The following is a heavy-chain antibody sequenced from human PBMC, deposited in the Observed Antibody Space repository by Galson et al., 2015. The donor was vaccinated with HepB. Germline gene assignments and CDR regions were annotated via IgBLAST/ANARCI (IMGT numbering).Heavy chain of an antibody. CDR1: GYTFTSYA. J-gene: IGHJ3*02. V-gene: IGHV7-4-1*02. CDR2: INTNTGNP. Sequence: SVKVSCKASGYTFTSYAMNWVRQAPGQGLEWMGWINTNTGNPTYAQGFTGRFVFSLDTSVSTAYLQISSLKAEDTAVYYCATRTAGVAGTDLAFDIWGQGTMVTVSS. D-gene: IGHD6-19*01. CDR3: ATRTAGVAGTDLAFDI.